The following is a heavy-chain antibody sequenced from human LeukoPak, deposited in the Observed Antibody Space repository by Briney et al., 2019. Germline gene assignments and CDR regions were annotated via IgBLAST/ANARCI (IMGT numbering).Heavy chain of an antibody. J-gene: IGHJ4*02. D-gene: IGHD2-15*01. CDR2: INQETSEK. V-gene: IGHV3-7*01. Sequence: GGFLRLSCAASGFRFSGFWMSWVRQAPGKGPEWVANINQETSEKYYVDSVRGRFTISRDNAKNSLSLQMNSLRVEDTAVYYCAREVDRSFGYWGQGNLVIVPS. CDR3: AREVDRSFGY. CDR1: GFRFSGFW.